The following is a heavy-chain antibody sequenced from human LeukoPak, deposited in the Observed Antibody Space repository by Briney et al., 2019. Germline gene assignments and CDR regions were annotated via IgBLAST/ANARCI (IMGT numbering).Heavy chain of an antibody. Sequence: PSETLSLTCTVSGYSINSGYFGGWVRQPPGKGPEWIGSIFHTGDVYYNPSLRSRVTVSVDTSRSQVSLKVTSVTAADTALYYCARVVASTSIDSWGQGILVTVSS. D-gene: IGHD2-15*01. CDR2: IFHTGDV. V-gene: IGHV4-38-2*02. J-gene: IGHJ4*02. CDR1: GYSINSGYF. CDR3: ARVVASTSIDS.